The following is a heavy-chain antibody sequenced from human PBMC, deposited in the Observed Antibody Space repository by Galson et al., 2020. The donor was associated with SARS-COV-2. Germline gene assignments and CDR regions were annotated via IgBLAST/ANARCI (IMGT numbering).Heavy chain of an antibody. CDR3: AKRRQIFALGNVEMDV. V-gene: IGHV3-30*18. CDR1: GFGFSHFG. CDR2: MSYEGSKK. Sequence: GGSMRLSCAASGFGFSHFGMHWVRQAPDKGLEWVAVMSYEGSKKYYAESVKGQFTISKDNSKNTLYLQMNSLKTEDTGVYYCAKRRQIFALGNVEMDVWGHGTTVTVSS. J-gene: IGHJ6*02. D-gene: IGHD3-3*01.